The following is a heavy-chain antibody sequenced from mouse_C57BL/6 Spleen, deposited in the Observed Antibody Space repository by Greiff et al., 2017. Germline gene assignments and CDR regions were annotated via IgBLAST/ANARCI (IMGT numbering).Heavy chain of an antibody. CDR3: ARYLYYAMDY. CDR2: IDHSDSYT. CDR1: GYTFTSYW. J-gene: IGHJ4*01. Sequence: VQLQQPGAELVKPGASVKLSCKASGYTFTSYWMQWVKQRPGQGLEWIGEIDHSDSYTNSNQKFKGKATLTVDTSSSTAYMQLSSLTSEDSAVYYCARYLYYAMDYWGQGTSVTVSS. V-gene: IGHV1-50*01.